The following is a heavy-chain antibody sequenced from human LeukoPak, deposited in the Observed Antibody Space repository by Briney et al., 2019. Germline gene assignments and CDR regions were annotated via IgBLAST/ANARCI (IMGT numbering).Heavy chain of an antibody. CDR1: GGSISSGDYY. CDR3: ARVGIAAAGLDY. J-gene: IGHJ4*02. V-gene: IGHV4-30-4*02. CDR2: IYYSGST. Sequence: SETLSLTCTVSGGSISSGDYYWSWIRQPPGKGLEWIGYIYYSGSTYYNPSLKSRVTISVDTSKNQFSLKLSSVTAADTAVYYCARVGIAAAGLDYWGQGTLVTVSS. D-gene: IGHD6-13*01.